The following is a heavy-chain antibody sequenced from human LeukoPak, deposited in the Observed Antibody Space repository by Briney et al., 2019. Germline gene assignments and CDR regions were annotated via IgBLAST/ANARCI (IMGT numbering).Heavy chain of an antibody. Sequence: SETLSLTCTVSGVSVSSGSYYWSWIRQPPGKGLEWIGYIYYSGSTNYNPSLKSRVTISVDTSKNQFSLKLSSVTAADTAVYYCARVVNNQLEFDYWGQGTLVTVSS. V-gene: IGHV4-61*01. CDR2: IYYSGST. CDR1: GVSVSSGSYY. CDR3: ARVVNNQLEFDY. J-gene: IGHJ4*02. D-gene: IGHD2-2*01.